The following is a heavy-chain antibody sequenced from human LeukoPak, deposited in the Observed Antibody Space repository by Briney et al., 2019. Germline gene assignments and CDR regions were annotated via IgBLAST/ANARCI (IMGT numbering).Heavy chain of an antibody. D-gene: IGHD3-22*01. CDR1: GFTFSNYS. Sequence: NPGGSLRLSCAASGFTFSNYSLNWVRQTPGKGLEWVASISYSGTYIYYADSVKGRFTISRDNGNHSLYLQMNSLGAEDTAVYYCARDRDTSGHYYKTPWFDPWGQGTLVTVSS. V-gene: IGHV3-21*06. J-gene: IGHJ5*02. CDR2: ISYSGTYI. CDR3: ARDRDTSGHYYKTPWFDP.